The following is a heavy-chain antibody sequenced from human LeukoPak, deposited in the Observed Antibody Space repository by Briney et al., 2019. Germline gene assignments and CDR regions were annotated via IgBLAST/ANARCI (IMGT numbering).Heavy chain of an antibody. J-gene: IGHJ1*01. Sequence: PGGSLRLSCAASGFTFSSYAMSWVRQAPGKGLEWVSAISGSGGSTYYADSVKGRFTISRDNSKNTLYLQMNSLRAEDTAVYYCAKGPESGSYVEYFQHWGQGTLVTVSS. V-gene: IGHV3-23*01. CDR1: GFTFSSYA. D-gene: IGHD1-26*01. CDR3: AKGPESGSYVEYFQH. CDR2: ISGSGGST.